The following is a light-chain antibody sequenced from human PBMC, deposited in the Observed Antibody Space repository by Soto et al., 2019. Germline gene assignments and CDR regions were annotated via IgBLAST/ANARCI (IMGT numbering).Light chain of an antibody. V-gene: IGKV1-9*01. CDR2: GAT. Sequence: IQFTQSPSSLSASVGERVTITCRASQGISSFLAWYQQEPGKAPKLLISGATTLQSGVPSRFSGSGSGTNFTLTISXLQPEDFATYYCQQFKSYVSFGQGTRLEIK. CDR1: QGISSF. J-gene: IGKJ5*01. CDR3: QQFKSYVS.